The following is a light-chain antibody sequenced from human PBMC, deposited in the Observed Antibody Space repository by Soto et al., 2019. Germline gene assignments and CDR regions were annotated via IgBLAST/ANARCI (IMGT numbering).Light chain of an antibody. V-gene: IGKV3D-15*01. CDR1: ESVVTH. Sequence: EIVMTQSPATLSVSPGEGATLSCRASESVVTHLAWYQQKPGQAPRLLVYGASTRATGIPARVSGGGSGAEFTLTITSLQSEDFAIYYCQQYHYWPLTFGPGTRVDIK. CDR2: GAS. CDR3: QQYHYWPLT. J-gene: IGKJ3*01.